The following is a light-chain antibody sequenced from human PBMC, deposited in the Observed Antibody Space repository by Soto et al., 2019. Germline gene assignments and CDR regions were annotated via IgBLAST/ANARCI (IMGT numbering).Light chain of an antibody. Sequence: QSALTQPASVTGSPGQSITISCTGTSSDVGGYNFVSWYQHHPDKAPKLLIYDVSSRPSGVSNRFSGSKSGHTASLTISGLQAEDEADYYCSSYTSSTTYVFGAGTNLTVL. CDR2: DVS. V-gene: IGLV2-14*01. J-gene: IGLJ1*01. CDR1: SSDVGGYNF. CDR3: SSYTSSTTYV.